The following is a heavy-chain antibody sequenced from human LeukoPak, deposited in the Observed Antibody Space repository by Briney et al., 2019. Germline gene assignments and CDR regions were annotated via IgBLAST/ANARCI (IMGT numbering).Heavy chain of an antibody. CDR2: IYTSGST. D-gene: IGHD4-17*01. CDR1: GGSISSYY. J-gene: IGHJ4*02. CDR3: ARGNYYGDYSNIDY. Sequence: PSETLSLTCTVSGGSISSYYWSWIRQPAGKGLEWIGRIYTSGSTNYNPSLKSRVTMSVDTSKNQFSLKLSSVTAADTAVYYCARGNYYGDYSNIDYWGQGTLVTVSS. V-gene: IGHV4-4*07.